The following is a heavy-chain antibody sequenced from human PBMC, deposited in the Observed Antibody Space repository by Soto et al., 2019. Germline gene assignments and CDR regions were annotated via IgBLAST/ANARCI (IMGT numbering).Heavy chain of an antibody. CDR1: GYSFTSYW. Sequence: GESLQISCKGSGYSFTSYWIGCVRQMPGKGLEWMGIIYPGDSDTRYSPSFQGQVTISADKSISTAYLQWSSLKASDTAMYYCARGGEYDFWSGYYPYYYYYYGMEVWGEGTTVTVSS. CDR3: ARGGEYDFWSGYYPYYYYYYGMEV. D-gene: IGHD3-3*01. J-gene: IGHJ6*04. CDR2: IYPGDSDT. V-gene: IGHV5-51*01.